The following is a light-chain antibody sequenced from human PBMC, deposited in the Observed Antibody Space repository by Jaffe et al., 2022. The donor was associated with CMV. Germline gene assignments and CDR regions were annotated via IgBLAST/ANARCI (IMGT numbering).Light chain of an antibody. J-gene: IGKJ5*01. V-gene: IGKV3-20*01. CDR1: QGVGSSY. Sequence: EIVLTQSPGTLSLSPGERATLSCRASQGVGSSYLAWYQQKPGQAPRLLISGTSSRATGIPDRFSGSGSGADFTLTISRLEPEDFAVYYCQQYGTSPITFAQGTRLEIK. CDR3: QQYGTSPIT. CDR2: GTS.